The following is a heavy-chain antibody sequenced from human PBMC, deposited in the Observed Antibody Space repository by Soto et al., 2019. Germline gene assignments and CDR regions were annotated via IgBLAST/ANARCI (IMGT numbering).Heavy chain of an antibody. J-gene: IGHJ4*02. Sequence: TLSLTCTVSGGSFSGYFWTWIRQPPGKGLEWLAEINHSGITNYNPSVESRVSMSVDTSKNRFSLRLYSVTAADTAVYYCVRGPYNYNSRYFDYWGQGTLVTVSS. CDR2: INHSGIT. D-gene: IGHD1-1*01. CDR3: VRGPYNYNSRYFDY. CDR1: GGSFSGYF. V-gene: IGHV4-34*01.